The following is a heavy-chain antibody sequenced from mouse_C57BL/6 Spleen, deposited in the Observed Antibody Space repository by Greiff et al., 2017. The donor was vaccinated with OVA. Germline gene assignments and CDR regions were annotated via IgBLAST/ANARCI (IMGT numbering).Heavy chain of an antibody. J-gene: IGHJ2*01. CDR3: ARAPFAYGSDYFDY. D-gene: IGHD1-1*01. CDR2: ISYDGSN. Sequence: ESGPGLVKPSQSLSLTCSVTGYSITSGYYWNWIRQFPGNKLEWMGYISYDGSNNYNPSLKNRISITRDTSKNQFFLKLNSVTTEDTATYYCARAPFAYGSDYFDYWGQGTTLTVSS. CDR1: GYSITSGYY. V-gene: IGHV3-6*01.